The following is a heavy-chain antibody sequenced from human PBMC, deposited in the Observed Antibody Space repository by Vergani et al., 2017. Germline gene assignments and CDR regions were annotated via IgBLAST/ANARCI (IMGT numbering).Heavy chain of an antibody. CDR3: ARGPINAPLYYYYYMDV. D-gene: IGHD2-2*01. CDR1: GYTFTSYD. J-gene: IGHJ6*03. CDR2: MNPNSGNT. Sequence: QEQLVQSGSELKKPGASVKVSCKASGYTFTSYDINWVRQATGQGLEWMGWMNPNSGNTGYAQKFQGRVTMTRNTSISTAYMELSSLRSEDTAVYYCARGPINAPLYYYYYMDVWGKGTTVTVSS. V-gene: IGHV1-8*01.